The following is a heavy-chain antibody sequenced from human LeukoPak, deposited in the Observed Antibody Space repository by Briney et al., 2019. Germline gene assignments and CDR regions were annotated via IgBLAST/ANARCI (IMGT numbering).Heavy chain of an antibody. D-gene: IGHD3-10*01. CDR3: ARDTGSGSYDY. V-gene: IGHV3-7*03. Sequence: GGSLRLSCAASGFPFSSYWMSWVRQAPGKGLEWVANIKQDGSEKYYVDSVKGRFTISRDNAKNSLYLQMNSLRAEDTAVYYCARDTGSGSYDYWGQGTLVTVSS. J-gene: IGHJ4*02. CDR2: IKQDGSEK. CDR1: GFPFSSYW.